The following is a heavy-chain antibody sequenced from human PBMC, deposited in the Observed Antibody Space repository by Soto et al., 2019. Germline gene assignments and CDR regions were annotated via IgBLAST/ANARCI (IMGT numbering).Heavy chain of an antibody. CDR2: INPSVGST. D-gene: IGHD3-22*01. CDR1: GYFFASYS. Sequence: QVQLVQSGAEVKKPGASVKVSCKASGYFFASYSMHWVRQAPGQGLEWMGMINPSVGSTSYVEKFQGRVTMTRDTSTSTVYMELSSLRSEDTGVYYCARESAGRDEFESSGDFDYWGQGTLVTVSS. V-gene: IGHV1-46*01. J-gene: IGHJ4*02. CDR3: ARESAGRDEFESSGDFDY.